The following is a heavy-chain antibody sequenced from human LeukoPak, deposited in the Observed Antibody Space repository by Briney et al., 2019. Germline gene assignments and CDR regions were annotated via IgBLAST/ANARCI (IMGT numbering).Heavy chain of an antibody. Sequence: SETLSLTCAVYGGSFSGYYWSWIRQPPGKGLEWIGYIYYSGSTNYNPSLKSRVTISVDTSKNQFSLKLSSVTAADTAVYYCARVRFGSGGYEGDFDYWGQGTLVTVSS. CDR3: ARVRFGSGGYEGDFDY. V-gene: IGHV4-59*01. J-gene: IGHJ4*02. CDR1: GGSFSGYY. CDR2: IYYSGST. D-gene: IGHD6-19*01.